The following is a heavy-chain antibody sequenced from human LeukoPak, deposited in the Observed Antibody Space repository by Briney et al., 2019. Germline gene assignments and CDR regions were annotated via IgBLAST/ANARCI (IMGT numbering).Heavy chain of an antibody. CDR1: GGSISSGGYS. CDR2: IYHSGST. V-gene: IGHV4-30-2*01. Sequence: PSQTLSLTCAVSGGSISSGGYSWSWIRQPPGKGLEWIGYIYHSGSTYYNPSLKSRVTISVDRSKNQFSLKLSSVTAADTAVYYCARGTGTTLDYWGQGTLVTVSS. J-gene: IGHJ4*02. D-gene: IGHD1-7*01. CDR3: ARGTGTTLDY.